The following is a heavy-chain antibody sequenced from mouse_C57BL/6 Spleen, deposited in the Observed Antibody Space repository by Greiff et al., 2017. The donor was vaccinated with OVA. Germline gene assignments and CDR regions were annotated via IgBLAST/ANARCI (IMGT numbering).Heavy chain of an antibody. CDR2: IYPGSGST. Sequence: VKLQQPGAELVKPGASVKMSCKASGYTFTSYWITWVKQRPGQGLEWIGDIYPGSGSTKYNEKFKSKATLTVDTSSSTAYMQLSSLTSEDSAVYYCARSDGYSLYAMDYWGQGTSVTVSS. CDR3: ARSDGYSLYAMDY. D-gene: IGHD2-3*01. V-gene: IGHV1-55*01. CDR1: GYTFTSYW. J-gene: IGHJ4*01.